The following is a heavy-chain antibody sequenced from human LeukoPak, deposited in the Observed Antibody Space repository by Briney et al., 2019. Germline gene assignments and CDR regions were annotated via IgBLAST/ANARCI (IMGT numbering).Heavy chain of an antibody. V-gene: IGHV1-18*01. CDR1: GYTFTTYG. J-gene: IGHJ5*02. CDR2: INAGNGNT. D-gene: IGHD3-10*01. CDR3: AREKGSGRMAWFDP. Sequence: ASVKVSCKASGYTFTTYGISWVRQAPGQGLEWMGWINAGNGNTKYSQKFQGRVTITRDTSTSTAYMELSSLRSEDTAVYYCAREKGSGRMAWFDPWGQGTLVTVSS.